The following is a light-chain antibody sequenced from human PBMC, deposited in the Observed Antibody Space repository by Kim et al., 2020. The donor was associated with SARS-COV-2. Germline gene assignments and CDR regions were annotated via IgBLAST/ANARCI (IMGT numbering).Light chain of an antibody. CDR3: QQYSNWPLT. J-gene: IGKJ4*01. Sequence: SVSPGETATLSCRPSQSFSSNLAWYQQKPGQTPRLLIYDASTRATGIPARFSGSESGTEFTLTISSLQSEDFAVYYCQQYSNWPLTFGGGTKVEI. CDR2: DAS. CDR1: QSFSSN. V-gene: IGKV3-15*01.